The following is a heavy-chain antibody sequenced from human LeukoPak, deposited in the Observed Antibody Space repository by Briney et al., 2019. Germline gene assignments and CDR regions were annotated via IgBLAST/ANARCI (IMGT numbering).Heavy chain of an antibody. V-gene: IGHV3-30*02. CDR1: GFTLSIYG. J-gene: IGHJ4*02. CDR2: IENDASEK. CDR3: AKERGYSSSPIDY. Sequence: GGSLRLSCAASGFTLSIYGIHWVRQAPGKGLEWVAFIENDASEKKYVDSVKGRFTISRDNSKNTLYLQMNSLRAEDTAVYYCAKERGYSSSPIDYWGQGTLVTASS. D-gene: IGHD6-6*01.